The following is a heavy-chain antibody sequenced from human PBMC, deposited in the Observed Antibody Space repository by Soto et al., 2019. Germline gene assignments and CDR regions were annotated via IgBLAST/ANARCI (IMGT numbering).Heavy chain of an antibody. D-gene: IGHD1-26*01. Sequence: QLVQSGAEVKKPGSSVKVSCKAXGXTFSXYSIXWVRQAPGQGLEWMGEIIPIFGTANYAQKFQGRVTITADESTSTAYMELSSLRSEDTAVYYCARDGGRHSGGIDYWGQGTLVTVSS. CDR3: ARDGGRHSGGIDY. V-gene: IGHV1-69*01. CDR2: IIPIFGTA. J-gene: IGHJ4*02. CDR1: GXTFSXYS.